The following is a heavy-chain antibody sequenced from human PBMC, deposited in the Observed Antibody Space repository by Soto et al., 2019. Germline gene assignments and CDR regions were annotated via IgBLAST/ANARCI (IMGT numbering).Heavy chain of an antibody. J-gene: IGHJ4*02. CDR3: AREDSGAFFDF. CDR2: IYSGTT. V-gene: IGHV4-30-2*01. CDR1: GGSIISGGYS. D-gene: IGHD2-15*01. Sequence: SETLSLTCAVSGGSIISGGYSWSWIRQPPGKGLEWIGYIYSGTTHYNPSLESRVTIAMDRSKNQVSLSLKSVTAADTAVYYCAREDSGAFFDFWGQGTLVNVSS.